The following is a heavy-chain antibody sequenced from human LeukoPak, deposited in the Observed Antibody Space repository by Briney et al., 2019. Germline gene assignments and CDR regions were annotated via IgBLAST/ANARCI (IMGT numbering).Heavy chain of an antibody. CDR3: ARPSERSSSPSFDY. V-gene: IGHV3-11*04. J-gene: IGHJ4*02. Sequence: GGSLRLSCAASGFTFSDYFMSWIRQAPGKGLEWVSYISSSGSTIYYADSVKGRFTISRDNAKNSLYLQMNSLRAEDTAVYYCARPSERSSSPSFDYWGQGTLVTVSS. D-gene: IGHD6-13*01. CDR2: ISSSGSTI. CDR1: GFTFSDYF.